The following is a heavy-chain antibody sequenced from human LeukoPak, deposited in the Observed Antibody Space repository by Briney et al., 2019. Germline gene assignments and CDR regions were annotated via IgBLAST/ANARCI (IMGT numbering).Heavy chain of an antibody. CDR2: IYYSGST. D-gene: IGHD4-17*01. J-gene: IGHJ5*02. V-gene: IGHV4-39*01. Sequence: SETLSLTCTVSGGSISSSSYYWGWIRQPPGKGLEWIGSIYYSGSTYYNPSLKSRVTISVDTSKNQFSLKLSSVTAADTAVYYCAGPIYGDYEGENWFDPWGQGTLVTVSS. CDR3: AGPIYGDYEGENWFDP. CDR1: GGSISSSSYY.